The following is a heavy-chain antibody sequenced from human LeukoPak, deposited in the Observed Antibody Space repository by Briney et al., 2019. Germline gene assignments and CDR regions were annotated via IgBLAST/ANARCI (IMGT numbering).Heavy chain of an antibody. CDR1: GFTFSNFS. CDR2: IRYDGVVQ. J-gene: IGHJ4*02. V-gene: IGHV3-30*02. CDR3: AKDRAWKFYFAS. Sequence: GGSLRLSCAASGFTFSNFSMHWVRQAPGKGLEWVAFIRYDGVVQYYADSVKGRFTISRDDSKSTLFLHMNIMRPEDTAMYYCAKDRAWKFYFASRGQGALVTVSS. D-gene: IGHD1-1*01.